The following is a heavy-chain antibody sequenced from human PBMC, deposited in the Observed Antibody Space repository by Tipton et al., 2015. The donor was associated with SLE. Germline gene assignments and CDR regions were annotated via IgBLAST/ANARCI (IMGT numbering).Heavy chain of an antibody. CDR1: GFTFSSYY. V-gene: IGHV3-21*01. J-gene: IGHJ4*02. CDR3: ATHCDDLSPYRD. Sequence: SLRLSCVGSGFTFSSYYLDWVRQAPGKGLEWVSCISSSSTYKYYADSVKGRFAISRDNGKKSVYLQMNSLRPEDTAVYFCATHCDDLSPYRDWGRGTLVPVSS. D-gene: IGHD3/OR15-3a*01. CDR2: ISSSSTYK.